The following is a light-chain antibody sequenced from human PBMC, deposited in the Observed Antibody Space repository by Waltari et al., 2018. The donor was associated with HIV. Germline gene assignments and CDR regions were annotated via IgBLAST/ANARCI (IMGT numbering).Light chain of an antibody. CDR3: CSYAGSSTLV. V-gene: IGLV2-23*02. J-gene: IGLJ2*01. CDR1: SSDVGSYNL. Sequence: QSALTQPASVSGSPGQSITISCTGTSSDVGSYNLVSWYQQHPGKAPKLWIYEVSKRPSGFSNLFSGSKSGNTASLTISGLQAEDEADYYCCSYAGSSTLVFGGGTKLTVL. CDR2: EVS.